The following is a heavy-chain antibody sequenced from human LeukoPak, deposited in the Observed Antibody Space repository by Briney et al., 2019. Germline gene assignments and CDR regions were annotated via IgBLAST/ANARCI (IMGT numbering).Heavy chain of an antibody. Sequence: GASVKVSCKASGYTFTSYYMRWVRQAPGQGLEWMGIINPSGGSTSYAQKFQGRVTMTRDTSTSTVYMELSSLRSEDTAVYYCASQMATTLYYFDYWGQGTLVTVSS. CDR2: INPSGGST. CDR3: ASQMATTLYYFDY. V-gene: IGHV1-46*01. J-gene: IGHJ4*02. D-gene: IGHD5-24*01. CDR1: GYTFTSYY.